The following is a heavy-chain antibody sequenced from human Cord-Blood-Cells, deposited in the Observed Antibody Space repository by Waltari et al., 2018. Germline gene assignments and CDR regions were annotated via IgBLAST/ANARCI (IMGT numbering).Heavy chain of an antibody. D-gene: IGHD1-20*01. V-gene: IGHV4-39*01. CDR2: IYYSGGT. CDR3: AGTANWIYYCGD. J-gene: IGHJ4*02. CDR1: GGSISTSCYY. Sequence: QLQLQESGPGLVKPSETLSLTCTVSGGSISTSCYYWVCIPQPPGKGLGWIGSIYYSGGTYYSRSLKGRVTIAVDTSKELEALKLGSVTAADTAVYYGAGTANWIYYCGDWGQGTLVTVSS.